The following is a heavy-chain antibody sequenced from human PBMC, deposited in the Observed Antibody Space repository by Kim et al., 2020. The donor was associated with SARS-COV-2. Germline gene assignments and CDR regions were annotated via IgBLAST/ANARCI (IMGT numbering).Heavy chain of an antibody. Sequence: GGSLRLSCAASGFTFSSYWMSWVRQAPGKGLEWVANIKQDGSEKYYVDSVKGRFTISRDNAKNSLYLQMNSLRAEDTAVYYCARDNSPWEDTPETYYYDSSGALEAGWFDPWGQGTLVTVSS. CDR1: GFTFSSYW. J-gene: IGHJ5*02. CDR3: ARDNSPWEDTPETYYYDSSGALEAGWFDP. D-gene: IGHD3-22*01. CDR2: IKQDGSEK. V-gene: IGHV3-7*01.